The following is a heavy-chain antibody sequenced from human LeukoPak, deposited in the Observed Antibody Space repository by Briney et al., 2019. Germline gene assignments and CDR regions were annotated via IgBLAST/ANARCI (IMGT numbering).Heavy chain of an antibody. Sequence: PGGSLRLSCAASGFTFSTYAMSWVRQAPGKGLEWVSAISGGGAKTYYADSVKGRFTISKDNSKNTLYLQMKSLRAEDTAVYSCAKEKYSSGFFDYWGQGTLVTVSS. D-gene: IGHD3-22*01. CDR2: ISGGGAKT. J-gene: IGHJ4*02. CDR3: AKEKYSSGFFDY. CDR1: GFTFSTYA. V-gene: IGHV3-23*01.